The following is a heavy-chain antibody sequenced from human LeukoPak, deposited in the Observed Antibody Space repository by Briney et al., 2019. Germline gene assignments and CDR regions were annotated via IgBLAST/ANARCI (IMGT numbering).Heavy chain of an antibody. Sequence: GGSLRLSCAASGYTFSSYWMSWVRQAPGKGLEWVANIKQDGSEKYYVDSVKGRFTISRDNAKNSLYLQMNSLRAEDTAVYYCARGTWDYDLDYYYYYMDVWGKGTTVTVSS. D-gene: IGHD4-17*01. CDR1: GYTFSSYW. J-gene: IGHJ6*03. CDR3: ARGTWDYDLDYYYYYMDV. CDR2: IKQDGSEK. V-gene: IGHV3-7*01.